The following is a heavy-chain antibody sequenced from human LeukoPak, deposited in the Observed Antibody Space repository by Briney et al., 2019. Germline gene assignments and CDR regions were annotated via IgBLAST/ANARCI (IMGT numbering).Heavy chain of an antibody. CDR3: ARATVTTEGDYFDY. Sequence: SETLSLTCTVSGYSTSSGYFWGWIRQPPGKGLEWIGTISHGGSTYYNPSLKSRVTISVDTSKNQFSLNLSSVTAADTAVFYCARATVTTEGDYFDYWGQGTLVTVSS. CDR2: ISHGGST. CDR1: GYSTSSGYF. D-gene: IGHD4-17*01. J-gene: IGHJ4*02. V-gene: IGHV4-38-2*02.